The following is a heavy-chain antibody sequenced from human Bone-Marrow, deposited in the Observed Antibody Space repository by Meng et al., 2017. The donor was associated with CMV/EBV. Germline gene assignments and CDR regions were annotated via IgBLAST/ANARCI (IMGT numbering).Heavy chain of an antibody. J-gene: IGHJ6*02. CDR1: GGSFSGYY. V-gene: IGHV4-34*01. Sequence: SETLSLTCAVYGGSFSGYYWSWIRQPPGKGLEWIGEINHSGSTNYNPSLKSRVTISVDTSKNQFSLKLSSVTAADTAVYYCARRGRVTIFGVVISKYYYYGMDVWGQGTTVTVSS. CDR3: ARRGRVTIFGVVISKYYYYGMDV. CDR2: INHSGST. D-gene: IGHD3-3*01.